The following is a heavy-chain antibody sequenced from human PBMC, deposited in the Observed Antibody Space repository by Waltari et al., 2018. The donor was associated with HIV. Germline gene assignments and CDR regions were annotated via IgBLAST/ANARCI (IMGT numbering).Heavy chain of an antibody. J-gene: IGHJ3*01. CDR1: GGSVTNYY. D-gene: IGHD3-10*01. CDR3: ARHSGSMGGAFDV. V-gene: IGHV4-59*08. CDR2: LYHSGSP. Sequence: QLQLQESGPGLAKPSETLSLTCTVSGGSVTNYYWSWIRQPPGKGLEWIGYLYHSGSPNYNPSLKSRVTTSVDTSKNRFSLNLTSVTAADTAVYYCARHSGSMGGAFDVWGQGTMVTVSS.